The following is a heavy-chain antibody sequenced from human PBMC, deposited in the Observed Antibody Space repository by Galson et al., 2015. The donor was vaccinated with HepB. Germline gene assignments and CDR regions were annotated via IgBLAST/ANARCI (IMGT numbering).Heavy chain of an antibody. CDR3: ARDADVWYFDY. J-gene: IGHJ4*02. V-gene: IGHV3-30-3*01. D-gene: IGHD2-21*01. Sequence: SLRLSCAASGFTFSNYAMHWVRQAPGKGLEWVTLISYDGDNKYYADSVKGRFTISRDNSKNTLYLQMNSLRAEDTAVYYCARDADVWYFDYWGQGTLVTVSS. CDR1: GFTFSNYA. CDR2: ISYDGDNK.